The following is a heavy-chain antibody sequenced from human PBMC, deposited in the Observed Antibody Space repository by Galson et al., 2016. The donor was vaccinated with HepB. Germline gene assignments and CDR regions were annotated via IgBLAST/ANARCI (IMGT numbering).Heavy chain of an antibody. CDR1: GFTFSSYA. V-gene: IGHV3-30-3*01. D-gene: IGHD3-22*01. J-gene: IGHJ4*02. CDR3: ARVRGYASGGHYFGAWGYFDC. CDR2: VSYDASNE. Sequence: SLRLSCAAAGFTFSSYAMSWVRQAPGKGLEWVAVVSYDASNEYYADSVKGRFTIFRDNSRDTLYLQMNSLRADDTAMYYCARVRGYASGGHYFGAWGYFDCWGQGTLVTVSS.